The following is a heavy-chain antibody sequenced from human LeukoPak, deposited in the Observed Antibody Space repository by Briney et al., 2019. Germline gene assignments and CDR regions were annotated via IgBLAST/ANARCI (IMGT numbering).Heavy chain of an antibody. CDR3: AKDLSVDTAMVVFDY. CDR1: GFTVSSNY. J-gene: IGHJ4*02. CDR2: LYSGGST. D-gene: IGHD5-18*01. Sequence: GGSLRLSCAASGFTVSSNYMSWVRQAPGKGLEWVSVLYSGGSTYYADSVKGRFTISRDNSKNTLYLQMNSLRAEDTAVYYCAKDLSVDTAMVVFDYWGQGTLVTVSS. V-gene: IGHV3-53*01.